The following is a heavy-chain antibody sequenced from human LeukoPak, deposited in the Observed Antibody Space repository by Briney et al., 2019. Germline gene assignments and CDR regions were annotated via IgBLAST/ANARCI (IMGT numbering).Heavy chain of an antibody. CDR2: IDYSGHT. V-gene: IGHV4-59*08. CDR1: GGSMINDH. J-gene: IGHJ6*03. CDR3: ARGPFPSYYYDSSGSFYMAV. D-gene: IGHD3-22*01. Sequence: SETLSLTCTVSGGSMINDHGRWLRQPPGKGLEWIGYIDYSGHTTYNPSLNSRVPISVHTSKNQFSLQLSSVTAADTAVYFCARGPFPSYYYDSSGSFYMAVWGKGTTVTVSS.